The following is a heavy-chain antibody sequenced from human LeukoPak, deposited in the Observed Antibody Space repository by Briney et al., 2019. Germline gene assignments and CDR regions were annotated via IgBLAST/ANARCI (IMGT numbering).Heavy chain of an antibody. V-gene: IGHV5-51*01. J-gene: IGHJ5*02. D-gene: IGHD6-13*01. Sequence: AGESLKISCKGSGYGSGYSFTSHWIAWVRQMPGKGLEWMGIIYPPYSNTIYSPSFQGQVTISVDTSINTAYLQWISLKASDTAMYYCARHPIAAGGAYNWFDPWGQGTLVTVSS. CDR3: ARHPIAAGGAYNWFDP. CDR2: IYPPYSNT. CDR1: GYSFTSHW.